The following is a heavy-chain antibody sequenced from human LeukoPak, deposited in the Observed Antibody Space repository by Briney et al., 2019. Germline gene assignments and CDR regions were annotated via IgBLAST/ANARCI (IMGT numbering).Heavy chain of an antibody. CDR2: IIPIFGTA. CDR1: GGTFSSYA. D-gene: IGHD4-17*01. CDR3: ARAPWVTTIYYYYGMDV. J-gene: IGHJ6*04. Sequence: SVKVSCKASGGTFSSYAISWVRQAPGQGLEWMGGIIPIFGTANYAQKFQGRVTITADKSTSTAYMELSSLRSEDTAVYYCARAPWVTTIYYYYGMDVGGKGTTVTVSS. V-gene: IGHV1-69*06.